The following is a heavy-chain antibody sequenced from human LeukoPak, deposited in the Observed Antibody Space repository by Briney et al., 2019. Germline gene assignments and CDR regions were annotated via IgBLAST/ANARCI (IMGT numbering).Heavy chain of an antibody. CDR1: GFTFSSYS. V-gene: IGHV3-21*01. D-gene: IGHD6-13*01. J-gene: IGHJ5*02. CDR2: ISSRSSYI. CDR3: ARGGAAAAPNWFDP. Sequence: GGSLRLSCAASGFTFSSYSMNWVRQAPGKGLEWVSSISSRSSYIYYADSVKGRFTISRDNAKNSLYLQMNSLRAEDTAVYYCARGGAAAAPNWFDPWGQGTLVTVSS.